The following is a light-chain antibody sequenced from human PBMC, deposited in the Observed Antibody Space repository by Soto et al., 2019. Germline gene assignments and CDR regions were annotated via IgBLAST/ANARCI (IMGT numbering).Light chain of an antibody. Sequence: EIVLTQSPGTLSVSPGERVTLSCRASQSISSSYLAWYQQRPGQAPRLLIFGASYRATGIPDRFSGSGSGTEFTLTISRLEPEDFAVYSCQQYNSPPPEFTFGPGTKVDSK. V-gene: IGKV3-20*01. CDR3: QQYNSPPPEFT. J-gene: IGKJ3*01. CDR1: QSISSSY. CDR2: GAS.